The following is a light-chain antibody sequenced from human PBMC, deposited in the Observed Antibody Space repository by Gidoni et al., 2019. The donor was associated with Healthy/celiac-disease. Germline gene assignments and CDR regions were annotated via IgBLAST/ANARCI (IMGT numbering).Light chain of an antibody. J-gene: IGLJ2*01. V-gene: IGLV3-25*03. CDR3: QAADSSGTYVV. CDR1: ALPKQY. CDR2: KDS. Sequence: SYELTQPPSVSVSTGQTARITCSGDALPKQYAYWYQQKPGQAPVLVIYKDSERPSGIPERFSGSSSGKTVTLTISGVQAEDEADYYGQAADSSGTYVVFGGGTKLTVL.